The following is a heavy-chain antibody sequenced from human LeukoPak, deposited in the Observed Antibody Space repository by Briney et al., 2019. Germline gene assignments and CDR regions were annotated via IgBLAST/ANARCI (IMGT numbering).Heavy chain of an antibody. Sequence: GGSLRPSCAASGFSFSNYWMSWVRQAPGKGLEWVANIKQDGSEKYYVDSVKGRFTISRDKARNSLYLQMNSLRGEDTAVYYCARDLDYGSGRSLGAFDLWGQGTMVSVSS. CDR2: IKQDGSEK. J-gene: IGHJ3*01. D-gene: IGHD3-10*01. V-gene: IGHV3-7*03. CDR3: ARDLDYGSGRSLGAFDL. CDR1: GFSFSNYW.